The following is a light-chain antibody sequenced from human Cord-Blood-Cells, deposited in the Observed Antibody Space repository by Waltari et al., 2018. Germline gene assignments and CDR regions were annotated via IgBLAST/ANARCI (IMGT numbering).Light chain of an antibody. Sequence: QSALTQPASVSGSPGPSIPIPCTGTSSDVGGANYVSWDHQHPGKAPKPTIYEVSNRPSGVSNRFSGSKSGNTASLTISGLQAEDEADYYCSSYTSSRVFGGGTKLTVL. CDR3: SSYTSSRV. J-gene: IGLJ2*01. V-gene: IGLV2-14*01. CDR1: SSDVGGANY. CDR2: EVS.